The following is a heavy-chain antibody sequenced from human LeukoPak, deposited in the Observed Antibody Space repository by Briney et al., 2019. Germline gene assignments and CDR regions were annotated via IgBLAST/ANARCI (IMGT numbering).Heavy chain of an antibody. D-gene: IGHD6-19*01. V-gene: IGHV3-9*01. CDR3: AKDKSAGTRGQFDY. J-gene: IGHJ4*02. CDR2: ISWNSGSI. Sequence: GGSLRLSCAASGFTFSSYWMSWVRHAPGKGLEWVSGISWNSGSIGYADSVKGRFTISRDNAKNSLYLQMNSLRAEDTALYYCAKDKSAGTRGQFDYWGQGTLVTVSS. CDR1: GFTFSSYW.